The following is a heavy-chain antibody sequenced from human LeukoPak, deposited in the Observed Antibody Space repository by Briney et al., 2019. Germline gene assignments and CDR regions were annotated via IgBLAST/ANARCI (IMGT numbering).Heavy chain of an antibody. CDR1: GFTFSSYW. CDR2: IKQDGREK. CDR3: ARQRYHDS. V-gene: IGHV3-7*01. D-gene: IGHD2-2*01. Sequence: QPGGSLRLSCATSGFTFSSYWMSWVRQAPGKGLEWVANIKQDGREKNYLDSVKGRFTISRENAKNSLYLQMNSLRAEDTAVYYSARQRYHDSWGQGTLVTVSS. J-gene: IGHJ4*02.